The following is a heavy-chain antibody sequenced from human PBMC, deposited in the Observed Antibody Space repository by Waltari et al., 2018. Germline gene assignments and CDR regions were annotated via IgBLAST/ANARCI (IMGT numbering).Heavy chain of an antibody. CDR2: IKHSGST. Sequence: QVQLQQWGAGLLKPSETLSLTCAVYGGSFSGYYWSWIRQPPGKGLEWIGEIKHSGSTNYNPSRKSRVTISVDTAKNQFSRKLSSVTAADTAVYYCARGNGYYYDSSGYSYGMDVWGQGTTVTVSS. D-gene: IGHD3-22*01. CDR1: GGSFSGYY. J-gene: IGHJ6*02. CDR3: ARGNGYYYDSSGYSYGMDV. V-gene: IGHV4-34*01.